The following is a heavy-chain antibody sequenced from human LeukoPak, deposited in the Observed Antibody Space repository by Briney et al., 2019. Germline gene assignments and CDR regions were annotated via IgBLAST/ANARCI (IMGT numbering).Heavy chain of an antibody. D-gene: IGHD3-10*01. J-gene: IGHJ6*03. V-gene: IGHV4-59*11. CDR3: ARRVVESYYYYYMDV. Sequence: SETLSLTCTVSGGSISSHYWSWIRQPPGKGLEWIGYIYYSGSTSYNPSLKSRVTISVDTSKNQFSLKLSSVTAADTAVYYCARRVVESYYYYYMDVWGKGTTVTVSS. CDR2: IYYSGST. CDR1: GGSISSHY.